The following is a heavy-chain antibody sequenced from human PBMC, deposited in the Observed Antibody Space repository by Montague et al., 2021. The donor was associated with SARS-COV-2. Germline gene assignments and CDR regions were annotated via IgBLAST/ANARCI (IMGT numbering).Heavy chain of an antibody. J-gene: IGHJ4*02. CDR3: ARDLSGYSYGFDY. Sequence: SLRLSCAASGFTFSSYAMHWVRQAPGKGLEWVAVISYDGSNKYYADSVKGRFTISRDNSKNTLYLQMHSLRAEDTAVYYCARDLSGYSYGFDYWGQGTLVTVSS. CDR1: GFTFSSYA. CDR2: ISYDGSNK. V-gene: IGHV3-30-3*01. D-gene: IGHD5-18*01.